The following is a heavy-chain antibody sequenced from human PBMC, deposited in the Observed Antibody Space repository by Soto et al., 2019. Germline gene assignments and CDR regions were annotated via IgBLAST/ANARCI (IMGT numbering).Heavy chain of an antibody. CDR1: GFSLSNARMG. D-gene: IGHD3-3*01. V-gene: IGHV2-26*01. J-gene: IGHJ5*02. CDR2: IFSNDEK. CDR3: AWTPLFYYDFWSGTPGWFDP. Sequence: QVTLKESGPVLVKPTETLTLTCTVSGFSLSNARMGVSWIRQPPGKALEWLAHIFSNDEKSYSTSLKSRLTISKDTSKSQVVLIMTNMDPVDTATYYCAWTPLFYYDFWSGTPGWFDPWGQGTLVTVSS.